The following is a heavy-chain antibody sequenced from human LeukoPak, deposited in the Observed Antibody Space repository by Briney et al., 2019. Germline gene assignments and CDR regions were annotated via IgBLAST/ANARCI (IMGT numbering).Heavy chain of an antibody. CDR3: ARDHKYYYDSSGYLYYFDY. V-gene: IGHV4-34*01. J-gene: IGHJ4*02. CDR2: INHSGST. D-gene: IGHD3-22*01. Sequence: SETLSLTCAVYGGSFSGYYWSWIRQPPGKGLEWIGEINHSGSTNYNPSLKSRVTISVDTSKNQFSLKLSSVTAADTAVYYCARDHKYYYDSSGYLYYFDYWGQGTLVTVSS. CDR1: GGSFSGYY.